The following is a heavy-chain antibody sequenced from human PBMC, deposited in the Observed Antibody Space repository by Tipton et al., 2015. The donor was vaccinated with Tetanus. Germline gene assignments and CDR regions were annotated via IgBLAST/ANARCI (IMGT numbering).Heavy chain of an antibody. V-gene: IGHV3-30-3*01. CDR2: ISYDGSNK. D-gene: IGHD6-25*01. CDR1: GFTFSSYA. J-gene: IGHJ6*02. Sequence: RSLRLSCAASGFTFSSYAMHWVRQAPGKGPEWVAVISYDGSNKYYADSVKGRFTISRDNSKNTLYLQMNSLRAEDTAVYYCARDLGPLSATSYYYGMDVWGQGTTVTVSS. CDR3: ARDLGPLSATSYYYGMDV.